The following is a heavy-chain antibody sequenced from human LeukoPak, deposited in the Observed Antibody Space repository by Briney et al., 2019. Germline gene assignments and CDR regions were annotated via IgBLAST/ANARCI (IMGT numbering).Heavy chain of an antibody. CDR1: GGSISSSSYY. V-gene: IGHV4-39*01. CDR2: IYYSGST. D-gene: IGHD2-8*01. CDR3: ARVDCTNGLCYANRFDP. J-gene: IGHJ5*02. Sequence: PSEALSLTCTVSGGSISSSSYYWGWIRQPPGKGLEWIGSIYYSGSTYYNPSLKSRVTISVDTSENQFSLKLSSVTAADTAVYYCARVDCTNGLCYANRFDPWGQGTLVTVSS.